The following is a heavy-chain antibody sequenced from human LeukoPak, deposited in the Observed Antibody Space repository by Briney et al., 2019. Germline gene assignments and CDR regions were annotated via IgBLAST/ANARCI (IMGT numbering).Heavy chain of an antibody. J-gene: IGHJ4*02. CDR3: AKSYRYGSGSYTPYGYYFDY. CDR2: ISGSSGST. CDR1: GFTFSSYA. V-gene: IGHV3-23*01. D-gene: IGHD3-10*01. Sequence: GRSLRLSCAASGFTFSSYAVSWVRQAPGKGLVWVSAISGSSGSTYYADSVKGRFTISRDNSKNTLYLQMNSLRADDTAVYYCAKSYRYGSGSYTPYGYYFDYWGQGTLVTVSS.